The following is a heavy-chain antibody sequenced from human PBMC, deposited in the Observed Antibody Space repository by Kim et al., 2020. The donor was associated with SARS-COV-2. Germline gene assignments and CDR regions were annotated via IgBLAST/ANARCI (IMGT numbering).Heavy chain of an antibody. V-gene: IGHV4-39*01. Sequence: SETLSLTCSVSGGTVTTSDYYWSWIRQPPGGGLEWIGYIFWSGNTFYNPALESRVSLSIDRSKNQFSMSLTSVTAADTAFYYCAGTYDYYDNIGVFQYWGQGALVTVSS. CDR3: AGTYDYYDNIGVFQY. CDR1: GGTVTTSDYY. D-gene: IGHD3-22*01. J-gene: IGHJ4*02. CDR2: IFWSGNT.